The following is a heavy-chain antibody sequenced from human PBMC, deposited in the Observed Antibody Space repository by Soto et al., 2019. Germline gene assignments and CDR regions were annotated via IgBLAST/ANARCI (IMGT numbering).Heavy chain of an antibody. V-gene: IGHV5-10-1*01. CDR3: ARRGGLYSSGWYDYYYYGMDV. CDR2: IDPSDSYT. J-gene: IGHJ6*02. Sequence: PGESLKISCKGSGYSFTSYWISWVRQMPGKGLEWMGRIDPSDSYTNYSPSFQGHVTISADKSISTAYLQWSSLKASDTAMYYCARRGGLYSSGWYDYYYYGMDVWGQGTTVT. CDR1: GYSFTSYW. D-gene: IGHD6-19*01.